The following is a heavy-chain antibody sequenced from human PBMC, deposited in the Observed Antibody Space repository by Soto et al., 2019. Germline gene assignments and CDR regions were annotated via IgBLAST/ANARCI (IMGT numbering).Heavy chain of an antibody. D-gene: IGHD3-22*01. Sequence: XESLKISCNGSGYSFTSYWIDWVRQMPGKGLEWMGIIYPGDSDTRYSPSFQGQVTISADKSISTAYLQWSSLKASDTAMYYCARQGNYYDSSGYETEHYYGMDVWGQGPTVTV. CDR1: GYSFTSYW. J-gene: IGHJ6*02. V-gene: IGHV5-51*01. CDR3: ARQGNYYDSSGYETEHYYGMDV. CDR2: IYPGDSDT.